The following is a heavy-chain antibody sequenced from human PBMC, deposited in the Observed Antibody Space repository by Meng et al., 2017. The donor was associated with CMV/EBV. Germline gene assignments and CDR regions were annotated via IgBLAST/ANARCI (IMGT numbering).Heavy chain of an antibody. Sequence: SISSSSYYWGWIRQPPGKGLEWIGSIYYSGSTYYNPSLKSRVTISVDTSKNQFSLKLSSVTAADTAVYYCARDRSGVVPAAKGFDYWGQGTLVTVSS. CDR1: SISSSSYY. D-gene: IGHD2-2*01. V-gene: IGHV4-39*07. CDR2: IYYSGST. J-gene: IGHJ4*02. CDR3: ARDRSGVVPAAKGFDY.